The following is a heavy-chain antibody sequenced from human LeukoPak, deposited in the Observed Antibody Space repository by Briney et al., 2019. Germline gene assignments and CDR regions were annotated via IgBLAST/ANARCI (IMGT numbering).Heavy chain of an antibody. CDR3: AKFRGYSYGPIGY. V-gene: IGHV3-7*01. CDR2: IKQDGSQT. D-gene: IGHD5-18*01. J-gene: IGHJ4*02. CDR1: GFTFSTYW. Sequence: GGSLRLSCEASGFTFSTYWMSWVRQAPGKGLEWVANIKQDGSQTYHADSVKGRFTISRDNAGNSLYLQMNSLRAEDTAVYYCAKFRGYSYGPIGYWGQGTLVTVSS.